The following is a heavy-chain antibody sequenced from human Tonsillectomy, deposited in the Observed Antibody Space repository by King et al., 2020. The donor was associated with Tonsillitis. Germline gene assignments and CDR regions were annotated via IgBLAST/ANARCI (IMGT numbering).Heavy chain of an antibody. D-gene: IGHD2/OR15-2a*01. J-gene: IGHJ2*01. Sequence: VQLVESGGGVVQPGGSLRLSCAASGFTFSSYGMHWVRQAPGKGLEGVAFIRYDGSNKYYADSVKGRFTISRDNSKNTLYLQMNSLRPEDTAVYYCAKGHFGFNWYFDIWGRGTLVTVSS. CDR3: AKGHFGFNWYFDI. V-gene: IGHV3-30*02. CDR2: IRYDGSNK. CDR1: GFTFSSYG.